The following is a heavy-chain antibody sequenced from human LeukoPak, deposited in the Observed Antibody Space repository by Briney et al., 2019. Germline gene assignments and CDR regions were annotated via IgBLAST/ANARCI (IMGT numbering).Heavy chain of an antibody. Sequence: GASVKVSCKASGYTFTGYYMHWVRQAPGQGLEWMGRINPNSGGTNYAQKFQGRVTMTRDTSISTAYMELSRLRSDDTAVYYCAANRGYGDGWFDPWGQGTLVTVSS. V-gene: IGHV1-2*06. D-gene: IGHD5-12*01. CDR1: GYTFTGYY. CDR2: INPNSGGT. CDR3: AANRGYGDGWFDP. J-gene: IGHJ5*02.